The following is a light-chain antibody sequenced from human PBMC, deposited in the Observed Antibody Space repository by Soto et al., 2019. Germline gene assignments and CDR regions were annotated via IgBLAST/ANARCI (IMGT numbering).Light chain of an antibody. CDR2: GAS. Sequence: EIVMTQSPATLYVSPGERATLSCRASQSVGSNLAWYQQKPGQAPRLLIYGASTRATGIPARFSGSGSGTEFTLTISSLQSEDFAVYYCQQYSNWPPGTFGQGTKVEIK. CDR1: QSVGSN. CDR3: QQYSNWPPGT. J-gene: IGKJ1*01. V-gene: IGKV3-15*01.